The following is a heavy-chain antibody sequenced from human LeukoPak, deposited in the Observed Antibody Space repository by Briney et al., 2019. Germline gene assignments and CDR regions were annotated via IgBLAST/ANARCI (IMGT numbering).Heavy chain of an antibody. CDR2: INHSGST. V-gene: IGHV4-34*01. J-gene: IGHJ5*02. D-gene: IGHD3-16*01. CDR3: ASRFRRRIDP. CDR1: GGSFSGYY. Sequence: SETLSLTCAVYGGSFSGYYWSWIRQPPGKGLEWIGEINHSGSTNYNPSFKSRVTISVDTSKNQFSLKLSSVTAADTAVYYCASRFRRRIDPWGQGTLVTVSS.